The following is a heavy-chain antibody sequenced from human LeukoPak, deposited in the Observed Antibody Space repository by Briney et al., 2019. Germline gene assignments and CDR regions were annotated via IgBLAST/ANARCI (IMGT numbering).Heavy chain of an antibody. J-gene: IGHJ4*02. CDR2: IRSDGKYK. CDR3: AKDQISRIRTYNWNYRDEIRYFDY. Sequence: GGSLRLSCAASGFTFSTYGMHWVRQAPGKGLEWVAYIRSDGKYKPYADSVKGRFTISRDNSKNTLYLQMNSLRAEDTAVYYCAKDQISRIRTYNWNYRDEIRYFDYWGQGTLVTVSS. V-gene: IGHV3-30*02. D-gene: IGHD1-7*01. CDR1: GFTFSTYG.